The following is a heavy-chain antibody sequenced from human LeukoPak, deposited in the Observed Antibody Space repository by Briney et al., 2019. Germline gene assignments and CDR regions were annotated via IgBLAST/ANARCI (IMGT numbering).Heavy chain of an antibody. CDR3: ARLGPSGYYYYMDV. CDR1: GGSFSGYY. Sequence: SETLSLTCTVYGGSFSGYYWSWIRQPPGKGLEWIGEINHSGSTNYNPSLKSRVTISVDTSKNQFSLKLSSVTAADTAVYYCARLGPSGYYYYMDVWGKGTTVTISS. D-gene: IGHD3-10*01. J-gene: IGHJ6*03. CDR2: INHSGST. V-gene: IGHV4-34*01.